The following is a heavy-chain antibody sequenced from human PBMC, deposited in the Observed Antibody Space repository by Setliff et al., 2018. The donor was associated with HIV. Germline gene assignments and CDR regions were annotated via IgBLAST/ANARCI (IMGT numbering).Heavy chain of an antibody. Sequence: SCKASGYNFTTHYIHWVRQAPGKGLEWVGRVKHKVDLEKTDYAAPVKGRFTISRDDSKNTLYLQMNSLKTEDTAVYYCTTGTRLVDWGQGALVTVSS. V-gene: IGHV3-15*01. D-gene: IGHD2-21*01. CDR3: TTGTRLVD. CDR2: VKHKVDLEKT. J-gene: IGHJ4*02. CDR1: GYNFTTHY.